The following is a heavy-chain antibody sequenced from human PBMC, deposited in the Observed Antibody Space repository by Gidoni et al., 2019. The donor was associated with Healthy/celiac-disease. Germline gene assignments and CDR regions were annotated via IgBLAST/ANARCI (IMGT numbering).Heavy chain of an antibody. CDR1: GGSVSSGSYY. Sequence: QVQLQESGPGLVKPSETQSLTCTVSGGSVSSGSYYWSWIRQPPGKGLEWIGYTYYSGSTNYNPSIKSRVTISVDTSKNQFSLKLSSVTAADTAVYYCAREGLDQPSWGQGTLVTVSS. D-gene: IGHD6-19*01. V-gene: IGHV4-61*01. CDR3: AREGLDQPS. J-gene: IGHJ5*02. CDR2: TYYSGST.